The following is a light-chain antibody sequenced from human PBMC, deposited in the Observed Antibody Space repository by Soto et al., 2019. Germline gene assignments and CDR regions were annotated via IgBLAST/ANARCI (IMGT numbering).Light chain of an antibody. CDR2: GAS. CDR3: QQYGSSPRVFT. V-gene: IGKV3-20*01. CDR1: QSVSSSY. J-gene: IGKJ3*01. Sequence: EIVLTQSPGTLSLSPGERATLSCRASQSVSSSYLAWYQQKPGQAPRLLIYGASSRATGIPDRFSGSGSGTDFTLTISRLEPEDFAVYYCQQYGSSPRVFTFGPGNKVDIK.